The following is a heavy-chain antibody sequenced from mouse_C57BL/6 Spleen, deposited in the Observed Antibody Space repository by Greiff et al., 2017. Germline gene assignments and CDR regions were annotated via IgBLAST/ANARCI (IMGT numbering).Heavy chain of an antibody. J-gene: IGHJ3*01. V-gene: IGHV1-55*01. Sequence: QVQLQQPGAELVKPGASVKMSCKASGYTFTSYWITWVKQRPGQGLEWIGDIYPGSGSTNYNEKFKSKATLTVDTSSSTAYMRLSSLTSEDSAVYDCARGGLGSSYWFAYWGQGTLGTVAA. D-gene: IGHD1-1*01. CDR2: IYPGSGST. CDR1: GYTFTSYW. CDR3: ARGGLGSSYWFAY.